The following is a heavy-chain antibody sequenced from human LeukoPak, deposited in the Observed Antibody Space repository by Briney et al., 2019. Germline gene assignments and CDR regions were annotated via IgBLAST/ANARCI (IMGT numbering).Heavy chain of an antibody. CDR3: ARASRDIIRFDY. Sequence: SETLSLTCTVSNYSISSAYYWGWIRQPPGKGLEWIGSIYHSGIVYYNPSLKSRVTISVDTSKNQFSLRLRSVTAADTAVYYCARASRDIIRFDYWGQGTLVTVSS. V-gene: IGHV4-38-2*02. CDR1: NYSISSAYY. CDR2: IYHSGIV. J-gene: IGHJ4*02.